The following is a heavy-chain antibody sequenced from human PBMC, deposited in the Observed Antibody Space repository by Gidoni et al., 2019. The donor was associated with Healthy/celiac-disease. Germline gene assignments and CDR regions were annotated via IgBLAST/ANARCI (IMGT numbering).Heavy chain of an antibody. V-gene: IGHV1-18*01. CDR2: ISAYNVNT. Sequence: QVQLVQSGAEVKKPGASVKVSCKASGYTITSYGNSWVRQAPVQGLEWMGWISAYNVNTIYAQKLQGRVTMTTDTSTCTAYMELRSLRSDDTAVYYCARAFTMVRGVPYYYGMDVWGQGTTVTVSS. D-gene: IGHD3-10*01. CDR1: GYTITSYG. J-gene: IGHJ6*02. CDR3: ARAFTMVRGVPYYYGMDV.